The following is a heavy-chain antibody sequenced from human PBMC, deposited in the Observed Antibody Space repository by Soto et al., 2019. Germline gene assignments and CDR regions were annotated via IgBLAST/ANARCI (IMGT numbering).Heavy chain of an antibody. CDR2: ISYDGSNK. V-gene: IGHV3-30-3*01. J-gene: IGHJ6*02. Sequence: PGGSLRLSCAASGFTFSSYAMHWVRQAPGKGLERVAVISYDGSNKYYAYSVKGRFTISRDNSKNTLCLQMNSLRAEDTAFYYCARETYYDFWSGPYYGMDVWGQGTTVTVSS. CDR3: ARETYYDFWSGPYYGMDV. CDR1: GFTFSSYA. D-gene: IGHD3-3*01.